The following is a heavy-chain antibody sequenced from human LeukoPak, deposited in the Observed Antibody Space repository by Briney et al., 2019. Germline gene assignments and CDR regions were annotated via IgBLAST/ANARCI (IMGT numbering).Heavy chain of an antibody. CDR3: ARRGRGEYQLLVGPHYFDY. D-gene: IGHD2-2*01. Sequence: GASVKVSCKASGYTFTSYGISWVRQAPGQGLEWMGWISASNGNTNYAQKLQGRVTMTTDTSTSTAYMELRSLRSDDTAVYYCARRGRGEYQLLVGPHYFDYWGQGTLVTVSS. CDR2: ISASNGNT. CDR1: GYTFTSYG. V-gene: IGHV1-18*01. J-gene: IGHJ4*02.